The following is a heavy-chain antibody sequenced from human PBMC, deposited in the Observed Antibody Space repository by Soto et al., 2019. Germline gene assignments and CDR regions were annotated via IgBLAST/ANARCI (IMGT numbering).Heavy chain of an antibody. CDR3: AVGLLEWFGELAHRGGYYCQRDV. D-gene: IGHD3-10*01. CDR1: GGSFSGYY. V-gene: IGHV4-34*01. CDR2: INDSGST. Sequence: QVQLQQWGAGLLKPSETLSLTCAVYGGSFSGYYWRWIRQTPGKGLEWIGEINDSGSTNHNPSLRSTVTRVGDTPKNQFSLKRSSVAAADTAVYSCAVGLLEWFGELAHRGGYYCQRDVGGEWTTVTASS. J-gene: IGHJ6*03.